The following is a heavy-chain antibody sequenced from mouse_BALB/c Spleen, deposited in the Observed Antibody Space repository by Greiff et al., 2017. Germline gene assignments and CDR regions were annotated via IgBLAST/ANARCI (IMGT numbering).Heavy chain of an antibody. CDR3: TRYYYGSSFRWYFDV. Sequence: EVKVEESGGGLVQPGGSMKLSCVASGFTFSNYWMNWVRQSPEKGLEWVAEIRLKSNNYATHYAESVKGRFTISRDDSKSSVYLQMNNLRAEDTGIYYCTRYYYGSSFRWYFDVWGAGTTVTVSS. CDR2: IRLKSNNYAT. J-gene: IGHJ1*01. D-gene: IGHD1-1*01. V-gene: IGHV6-6*02. CDR1: GFTFSNYW.